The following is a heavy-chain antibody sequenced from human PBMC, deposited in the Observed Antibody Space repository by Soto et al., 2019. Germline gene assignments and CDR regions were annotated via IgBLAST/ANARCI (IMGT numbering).Heavy chain of an antibody. J-gene: IGHJ4*02. V-gene: IGHV3-30*18. CDR1: GFTFSSYG. CDR2: ISYDGSNK. D-gene: IGHD1-1*01. CDR3: AKGGSRPVAVTNEGKDGLEIGY. Sequence: GGSLRLSCAASGFTFSSYGMHWVRQAPGKGLEWVAVISYDGSNKYYADSVKGRFTISRDNSKNTLYLQMNSLRAEDTAVYYCAKGGSRPVAVTNEGKDGLEIGYWGQGTLVTVSS.